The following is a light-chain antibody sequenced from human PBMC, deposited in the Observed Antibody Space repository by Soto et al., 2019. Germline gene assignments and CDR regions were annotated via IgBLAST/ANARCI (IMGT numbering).Light chain of an antibody. CDR1: QSVSNTY. V-gene: IGKV3-20*01. J-gene: IGKJ5*01. Sequence: IVLTQSPGTLSLSPGERATLSCRAGQSVSNTYLAWYQQRPGQAPRLLIYDASSRATGIPDRFSGSGSGTEFTLTISSLQSEDFAVYYCQQYDDWPLTFGQGTRLEIK. CDR2: DAS. CDR3: QQYDDWPLT.